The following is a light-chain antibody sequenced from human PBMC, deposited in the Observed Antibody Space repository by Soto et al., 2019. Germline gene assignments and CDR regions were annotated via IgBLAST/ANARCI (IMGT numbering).Light chain of an antibody. Sequence: QSVLTQPPSVSGTPGQRVTIFCSGSRSNVGANTVNWYQQLPGTAPQLLCFRTTQRASGVPARFSASRSGTSASLAISELQSEDEAVYYCAAWDDSVEGAVFGGGTKLTVL. CDR3: AAWDDSVEGAV. CDR2: RTT. V-gene: IGLV1-44*01. J-gene: IGLJ3*02. CDR1: RSNVGANT.